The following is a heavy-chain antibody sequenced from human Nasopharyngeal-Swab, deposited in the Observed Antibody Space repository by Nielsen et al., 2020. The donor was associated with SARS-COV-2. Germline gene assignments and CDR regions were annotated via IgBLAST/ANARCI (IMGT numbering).Heavy chain of an antibody. D-gene: IGHD5-24*01. CDR2: MYAGGDI. Sequence: ESLKISCAASGFEVSGYYMSWFRQAPGKGLEWVSVMYAGGDIYYADPVQGRFTISTDSSKNTLYLQMNSMRVEDTALYYCARDRRDVDNQWGQGTLVTVSS. CDR1: GFEVSGYY. CDR3: ARDRRDVDNQ. V-gene: IGHV3-53*01. J-gene: IGHJ4*02.